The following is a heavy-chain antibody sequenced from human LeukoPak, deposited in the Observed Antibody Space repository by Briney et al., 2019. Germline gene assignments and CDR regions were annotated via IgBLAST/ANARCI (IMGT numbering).Heavy chain of an antibody. CDR2: ISGSGGST. Sequence: PGGSLRLSCAASGFTFSSYAMSWVRQAPGKGLEWVSGISGSGGSTKYADSVKGRFIISRDNSKNTLHLQMNSLRAEDTAVYYCAKGQQLVRGNWFDPWGQGTLVTVSS. D-gene: IGHD6-13*01. CDR3: AKGQQLVRGNWFDP. J-gene: IGHJ5*02. CDR1: GFTFSSYA. V-gene: IGHV3-23*01.